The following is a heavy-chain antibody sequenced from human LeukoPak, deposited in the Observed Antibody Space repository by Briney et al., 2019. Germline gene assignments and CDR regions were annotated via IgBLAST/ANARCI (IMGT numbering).Heavy chain of an antibody. CDR1: GGSFSGYY. CDR3: ARTALSGSGYYFDY. V-gene: IGHV4-34*01. J-gene: IGHJ4*02. D-gene: IGHD6-19*01. Sequence: SETLSLTCDVYGGSFSGYYWSWIRQPPGKGLEWIGSIYYSGSTYYNPSLKSRVTISVDTSKNQFSLKLSSVTAADTAVYYCARTALSGSGYYFDYWGQGTLVTVSS. CDR2: IYYSGST.